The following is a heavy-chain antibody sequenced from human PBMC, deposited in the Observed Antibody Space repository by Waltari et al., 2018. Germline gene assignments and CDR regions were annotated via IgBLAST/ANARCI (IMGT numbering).Heavy chain of an antibody. CDR1: GYSCPSYS. V-gene: IGHV1-8*03. CDR3: ARDYGSGTYYYMDV. J-gene: IGHJ6*03. D-gene: IGHD3-10*01. CDR2: MNPTSGST. Sequence: VQLVQSGAEVKKPGASVKVSCNASGYSCPSYSINCVLQAAGQGLEWMGWMNPTSGSTGYAQKFQDRVTITRNTSIGTADMELRSLRSEDTAVYYGARDYGSGTYYYMDVWGKGTTVTVSS.